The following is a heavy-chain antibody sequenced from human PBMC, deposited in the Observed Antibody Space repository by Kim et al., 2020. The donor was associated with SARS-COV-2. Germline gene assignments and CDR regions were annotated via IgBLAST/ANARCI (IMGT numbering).Heavy chain of an antibody. CDR3: ARQGCGGDCYAWEYYYGREV. D-gene: IGHD2-21*02. Sequence: ASVKVSCKASGYTFTSYGISWVRQAPGQGLEWMGWISAYNGNTNYAQKLQGRVTMTTDTSTSTAYMELRSLRSDDTAVYYCARQGCGGDCYAWEYYYGREVWRQGPTVTLSS. V-gene: IGHV1-18*04. CDR1: GYTFTSYG. J-gene: IGHJ6*02. CDR2: ISAYNGNT.